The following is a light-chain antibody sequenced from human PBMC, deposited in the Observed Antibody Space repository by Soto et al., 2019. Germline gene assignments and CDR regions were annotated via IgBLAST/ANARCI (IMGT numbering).Light chain of an antibody. V-gene: IGLV1-47*01. CDR3: AAWDDSGVV. J-gene: IGLJ2*01. CDR1: SSNIGSAY. CDR2: KNN. Sequence: QAVVTQQPSATGTPGQTVTISCDGSSSNIGSAYIYWYQHLPGTAPKLLIYKNNQQPSGVPDRFSASKSGTSASLAISGLRSEDDADYYCAAWDDSGVVFGGGTKLTVL.